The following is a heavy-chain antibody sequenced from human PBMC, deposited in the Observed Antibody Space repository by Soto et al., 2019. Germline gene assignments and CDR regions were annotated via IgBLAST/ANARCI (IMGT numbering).Heavy chain of an antibody. CDR1: GFTFDAYG. D-gene: IGHD1-1*01. J-gene: IGHJ4*02. V-gene: IGHV3-33*01. CDR2: VWSNGNLK. CDR3: ARIQLDTIMALDY. Sequence: QVQLVESGGGVVQPGGSLRLSCAASGFTFDAYGFHWVRQAPGKGLEWVAVVWSNGNLKYYADSVKGRFTISRASYKSELNLQMNSLRADDTAVYYCARIQLDTIMALDYWGQGTLVTVSS.